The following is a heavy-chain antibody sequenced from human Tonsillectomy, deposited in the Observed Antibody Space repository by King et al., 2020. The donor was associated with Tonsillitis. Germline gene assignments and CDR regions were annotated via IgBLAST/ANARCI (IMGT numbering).Heavy chain of an antibody. V-gene: IGHV3-30*03. D-gene: IGHD3-9*01. CDR2: ISYDGSNK. Sequence: QLVQSGVGVVQPGRSLRLSCAASGFSLSNYGMHWVRQAPGKGLEWVAVISYDGSNKYYADSVKGRFTISRDNSKNTLYLQMNSLRADDTAFYYCARDLSGSHWGQGTLVTVSS. CDR3: ARDLSGSH. CDR1: GFSLSNYG. J-gene: IGHJ4*02.